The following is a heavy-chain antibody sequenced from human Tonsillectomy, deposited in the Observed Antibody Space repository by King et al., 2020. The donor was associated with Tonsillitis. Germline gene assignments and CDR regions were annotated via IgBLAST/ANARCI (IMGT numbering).Heavy chain of an antibody. Sequence: QLVQSGPEVKKPGTSVKVSCKASGFPFTSSAMQWVRQARGQRLEWIGWIVVGSGNKNYAQKFQERVTITRDRSTTTAYMELSSLRSEDTAVYYCAAGDRITMVRGVIEVYYGMDVWGQGTTVTVSS. CDR2: IVVGSGNK. CDR3: AAGDRITMVRGVIEVYYGMDV. CDR1: GFPFTSSA. D-gene: IGHD3-10*01. J-gene: IGHJ6*02. V-gene: IGHV1-58*02.